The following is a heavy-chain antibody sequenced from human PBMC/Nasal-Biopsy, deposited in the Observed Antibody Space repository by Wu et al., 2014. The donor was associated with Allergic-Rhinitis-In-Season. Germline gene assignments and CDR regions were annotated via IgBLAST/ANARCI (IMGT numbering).Heavy chain of an antibody. D-gene: IGHD1-26*01. V-gene: IGHV4-39*07. J-gene: IGHJ5*02. CDR3: ARHPAGGTAPSTSLDP. Sequence: WIGNVYYRGITYHNPSLKSRVTISADMSKNQFSLRLNSVTAADTAIYYCARHPAGGTAPSTSLDPWGPGNPGHRLL. CDR2: VYYRGIT.